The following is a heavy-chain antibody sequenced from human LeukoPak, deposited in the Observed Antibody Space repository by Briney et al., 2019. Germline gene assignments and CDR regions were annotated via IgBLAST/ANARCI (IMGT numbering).Heavy chain of an antibody. CDR1: GFTFSDYY. CDR2: IGNSGNPI. J-gene: IGHJ4*02. V-gene: IGHV3-11*01. CDR3: ARGRRETLYYFDY. Sequence: GGSLRLSCAASGFTFSDYYMSWIRQAPGKGLEWVSYIGNSGNPIFYADSVKGRFTISRDNAKNSLYLQMNSLRVEDTAVYYCARGRRETLYYFDYWGQGTLVTVSS.